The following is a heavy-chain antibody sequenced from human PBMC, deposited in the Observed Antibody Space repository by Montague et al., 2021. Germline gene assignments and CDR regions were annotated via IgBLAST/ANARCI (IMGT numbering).Heavy chain of an antibody. CDR3: ANARVAVAGAEDY. Sequence: SLRLSCAASGFTFRSYAMSWVRQSAGKGLEWVSTITASGATTYYEDSVKGRFTISRDNSKNTPYLQMNSLRAEDTAIYFCANARVAVAGAEDYWGQGALVTVSS. D-gene: IGHD6-19*01. CDR1: GFTFRSYA. V-gene: IGHV3-23*01. J-gene: IGHJ4*02. CDR2: ITASGATT.